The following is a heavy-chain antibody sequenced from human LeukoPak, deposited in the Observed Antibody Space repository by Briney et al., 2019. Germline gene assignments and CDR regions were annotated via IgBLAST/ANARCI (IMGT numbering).Heavy chain of an antibody. D-gene: IGHD3-10*01. V-gene: IGHV4-31*03. CDR3: ARDMVRGVNDWFDP. Sequence: SETLSLTCTVSGGSISSGGYYWSWIRQHPGRGLGWIGYIYYSGSTYYNPSLKSRVTISVDTSKNQLSLKLSSVTAADTAVYYCARDMVRGVNDWFDPWGQGTLVTVSS. CDR1: GGSISSGGYY. CDR2: IYYSGST. J-gene: IGHJ5*02.